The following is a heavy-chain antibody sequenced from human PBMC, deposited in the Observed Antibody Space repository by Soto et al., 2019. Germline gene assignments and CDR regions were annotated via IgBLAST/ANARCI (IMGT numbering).Heavy chain of an antibody. V-gene: IGHV3-15*01. CDR1: GFTFSGAW. J-gene: IGHJ4*02. Sequence: EVQLVESGGGLVKPGGSLRLSCSASGFTFSGAWMSWVRQAPGRGLEWVALIKSKVDGETTHYAAPVQGRFSISRDDLKNTVSLQVNSLKPEDTAVYYCAADSPARGGGEFDYWGQGALVTVSS. CDR2: IKSKVDGETT. CDR3: AADSPARGGGEFDY. D-gene: IGHD3-16*01.